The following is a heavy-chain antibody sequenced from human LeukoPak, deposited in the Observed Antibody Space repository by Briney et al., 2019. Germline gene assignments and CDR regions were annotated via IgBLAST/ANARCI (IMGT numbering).Heavy chain of an antibody. J-gene: IGHJ4*02. V-gene: IGHV3-30*01. CDR2: ISYDGNNK. CDR3: NLEWSPRTFDY. CDR1: EFTFSTFA. Sequence: PGGSLRLSCAASEFTFSTFAMHWVRQAPGKGLEWVAVISYDGNNKYYADSVKGRFTISRDNSKNTLYLQMNSLRAEDTAVYYCNLEWSPRTFDYWGQGTLVTVSS. D-gene: IGHD3-3*01.